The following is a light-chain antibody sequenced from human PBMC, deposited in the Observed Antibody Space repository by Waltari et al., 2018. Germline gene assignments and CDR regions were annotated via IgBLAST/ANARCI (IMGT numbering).Light chain of an antibody. CDR2: GAS. V-gene: IGKV1-12*01. Sequence: DIQMTQSPSSVSASVGDRVTITCRASQGINSWLAWYQQKPGKAPNLLIYGASSLQSGVPSRFSGSGFGTDFTLTISSLHPEDFATYYCQQAQSFPLTFGGGTKVEIK. J-gene: IGKJ4*01. CDR3: QQAQSFPLT. CDR1: QGINSW.